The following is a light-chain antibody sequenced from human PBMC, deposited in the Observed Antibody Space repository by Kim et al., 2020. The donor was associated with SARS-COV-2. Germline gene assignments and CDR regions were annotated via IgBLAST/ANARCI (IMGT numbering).Light chain of an antibody. Sequence: KVTISCSGSSSNIGNNYVSWYQQLPGTAPKLLIYDNNKRPSGIPDRFSGSKSGTSATLGITGLQTGDEADYYCGTWDSSLSAGIWVFGGGTKLTVL. J-gene: IGLJ3*02. V-gene: IGLV1-51*01. CDR1: SSNIGNNY. CDR2: DNN. CDR3: GTWDSSLSAGIWV.